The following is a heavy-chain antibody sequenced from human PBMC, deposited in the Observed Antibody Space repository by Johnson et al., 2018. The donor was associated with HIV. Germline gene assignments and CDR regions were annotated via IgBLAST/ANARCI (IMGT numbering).Heavy chain of an antibody. CDR1: GFTVSSNY. J-gene: IGHJ3*02. CDR2: MSYDGSKK. CDR3: ARLIVGAPGAFDI. V-gene: IGHV3-30*03. D-gene: IGHD1-26*01. Sequence: QVQLVESGGGLVQPGGSLRLSCAASGFTVSSNYMSWVRQAPGKGLEWLTLMSYDGSKKYYADSVKGRFTISRDNSKNTLYLQMNSLRPEDTAVYYCARLIVGAPGAFDIWGQGTMVTVSS.